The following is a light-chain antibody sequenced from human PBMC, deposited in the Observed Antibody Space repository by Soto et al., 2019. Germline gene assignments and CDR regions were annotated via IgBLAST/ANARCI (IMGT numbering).Light chain of an antibody. J-gene: IGKJ1*01. CDR2: GAY. CDR1: QSVSSSY. V-gene: IGKV3-20*01. CDR3: QQYNTSPRT. Sequence: EIVLTQSPGTLSLSPGERATLSCRASQSVSSSYLAWYQQKPGQAPRLLIYGAYTRATGIPVRFSGSGSGTDFTLTISRLEPEDFAVYYCQQYNTSPRTFGQGTKVDIK.